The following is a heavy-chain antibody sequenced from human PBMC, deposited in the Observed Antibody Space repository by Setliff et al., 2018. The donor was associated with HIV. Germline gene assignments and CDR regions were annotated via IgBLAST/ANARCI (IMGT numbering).Heavy chain of an antibody. CDR1: GFSFSQYG. J-gene: IGHJ3*02. V-gene: IGHV3-33*01. Sequence: PGGSLRLSCAASGFSFSQYGMHWVRQAPGKGLQWVAVMWYDGSKKYYADSVKGRFTISRDNSKNTLYLQMNSLRAEDTAVYYCATDSGYDFDPWDAFDIWGQGTMVTVSS. CDR2: MWYDGSKK. CDR3: ATDSGYDFDPWDAFDI. D-gene: IGHD5-12*01.